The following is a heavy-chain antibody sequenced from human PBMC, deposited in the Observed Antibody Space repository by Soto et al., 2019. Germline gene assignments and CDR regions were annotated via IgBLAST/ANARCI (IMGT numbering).Heavy chain of an antibody. V-gene: IGHV1-18*01. Sequence: QVQLVQSGTEVKKPGASVKVSCKASGYTFTRYGINWVRQAPGQGLEWMGWMSPYKGNTNYAQKFQDRVTMTTDTSTSTASMALRSLISDDTAVYYCAVRYCLIDVCLTPGVFDTDVWGKGTTVVVSS. CDR2: MSPYKGNT. J-gene: IGHJ6*03. CDR3: AVRYCLIDVCLTPGVFDTDV. D-gene: IGHD2-8*01. CDR1: GYTFTRYG.